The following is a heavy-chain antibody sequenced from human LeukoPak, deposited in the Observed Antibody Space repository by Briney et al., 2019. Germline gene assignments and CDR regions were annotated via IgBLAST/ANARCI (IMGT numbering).Heavy chain of an antibody. Sequence: SVKVSCKASGGTFSSYAISWVRQAPGQGLEWMGGIIPIFGTANYAQKFQGRVTITTDESTSTAYMELGSLRSEDTAVYYCTRVPIHYYYYMDVWGKGTTVTVSS. CDR3: TRVPIHYYYYMDV. CDR2: IIPIFGTA. V-gene: IGHV1-69*05. CDR1: GGTFSSYA. J-gene: IGHJ6*03.